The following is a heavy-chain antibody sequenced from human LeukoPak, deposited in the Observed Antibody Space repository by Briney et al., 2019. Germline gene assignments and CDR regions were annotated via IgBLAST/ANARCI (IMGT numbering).Heavy chain of an antibody. CDR1: GFTFSSYW. D-gene: IGHD3-10*01. J-gene: IGHJ6*02. V-gene: IGHV3-7*03. CDR2: IKQHGSEK. CDR3: ASSGYYGSGSYDYYYGMDV. Sequence: GGSLRLSCAASGFTFSSYWMSWVRQAPGKGLEWVANIKQHGSEKYYVDSVKGRFTISRDNAKNSLYLQMNSLRSEDTAVYYCASSGYYGSGSYDYYYGMDVWGQGTTVTVSS.